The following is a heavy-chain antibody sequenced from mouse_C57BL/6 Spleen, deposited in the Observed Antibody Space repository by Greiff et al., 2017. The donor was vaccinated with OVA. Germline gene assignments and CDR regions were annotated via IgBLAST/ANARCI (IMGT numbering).Heavy chain of an antibody. D-gene: IGHD1-1*01. V-gene: IGHV1-59*01. J-gene: IGHJ4*01. CDR1: GSTFTSYW. CDR3: ARRSYYYGSSYENYAMDY. CDR2: IDTSDSYT. Sequence: QVQLQQPGAELVRPGTSVQLSCKASGSTFTSYWMTWVHQRPGQGLEWIGKIDTSDSYTYYNQKFKGKATLTVDTSSSTAYMQLSSLTSEDSAVYYCARRSYYYGSSYENYAMDYWGQGTSVTVSS.